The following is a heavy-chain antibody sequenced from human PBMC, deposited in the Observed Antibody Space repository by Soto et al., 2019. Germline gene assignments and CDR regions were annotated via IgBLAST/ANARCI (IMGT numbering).Heavy chain of an antibody. CDR3: ARVRADYGXKNYYYYMDV. CDR2: IYYSGST. V-gene: IGHV4-31*03. J-gene: IGHJ6*03. CDR1: GGSISSGGYY. Sequence: SETLSLTCTVSGGSISSGGYYWSWIRQHPGKGLEWIGYIYYSGSTYYNPSLKSRVTISVDTSKNQFSLKLSSVTAADTAVYYCARVRADYGXKNYYYYMDVWGKGTTVTVSS. D-gene: IGHD4-17*01.